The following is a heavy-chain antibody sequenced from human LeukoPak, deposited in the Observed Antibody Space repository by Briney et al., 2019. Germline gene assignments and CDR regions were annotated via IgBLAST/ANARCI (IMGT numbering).Heavy chain of an antibody. D-gene: IGHD6-19*01. V-gene: IGHV1-2*02. CDR2: INPNSGGT. CDR1: GYTFTGYY. J-gene: IGHJ4*02. CDR3: ARGSSGPE. Sequence: GASVKVSCKASGYTFTGYYIHWVRQAPGQGLEWMGWINPNSGGTNYAQKFQGRVTLTGDTSITTAYMELSCLRSDDTAVYYCARGSSGPEWGQETLITVSS.